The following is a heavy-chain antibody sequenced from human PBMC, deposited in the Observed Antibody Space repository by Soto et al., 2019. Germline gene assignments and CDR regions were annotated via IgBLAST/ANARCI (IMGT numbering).Heavy chain of an antibody. Sequence: TLSLTCCVSGVTMSYGCYSWSWLRQSPGRGREGLGYISQLETTYSNPSLKSRISFSIDRTRNQYSLRLSSMTAAAKAVYYSARAGGSDSFDFWGQGIQVTVSS. V-gene: IGHV4-30-2*06. CDR1: GVTMSYGCYS. J-gene: IGHJ4*02. CDR3: ARAGGSDSFDF. D-gene: IGHD2-8*02. CDR2: ISQLETT.